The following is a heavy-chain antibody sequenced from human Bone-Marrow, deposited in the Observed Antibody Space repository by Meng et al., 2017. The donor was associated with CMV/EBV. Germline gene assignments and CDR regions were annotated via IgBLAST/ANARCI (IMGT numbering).Heavy chain of an antibody. CDR2: IKQDGNEK. CDR3: ARDGGPGYCSSTSCYPIYYYYYGMDV. D-gene: IGHD2-2*01. Sequence: GGSLRLSCAASGFTFSSYWMSWVRQAPGKGLEWVANIKQDGNEKYYVDSVKGRFTISRDNAKNSLYLQMNSLRAEDTAVYYCARDGGPGYCSSTSCYPIYYYYYGMDVWGQGTTVTVSS. V-gene: IGHV3-7*01. J-gene: IGHJ6*02. CDR1: GFTFSSYW.